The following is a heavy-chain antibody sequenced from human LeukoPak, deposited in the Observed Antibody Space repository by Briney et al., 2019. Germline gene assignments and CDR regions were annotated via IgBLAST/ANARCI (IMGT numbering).Heavy chain of an antibody. D-gene: IGHD2-15*01. V-gene: IGHV4-34*01. CDR2: INHSGST. CDR1: GGSISSYY. CDR3: ARRATLRRQFDY. J-gene: IGHJ4*02. Sequence: SETLSLTCTVSGGSISSYYWSWIRQPPGKGLEWIGEINHSGSTNYNPSLKSRVTISVDTSKNQFSLKLSSVTAADTAVYYCARRATLRRQFDYWGQGTLVTVSS.